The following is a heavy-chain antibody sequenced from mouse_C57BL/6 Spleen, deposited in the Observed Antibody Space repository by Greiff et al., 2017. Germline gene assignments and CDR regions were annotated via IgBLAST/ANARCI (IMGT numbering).Heavy chain of an antibody. Sequence: QVQLQQPGAELVKPGASVTISCKASGYAFSSYWMNWVKPRPGQGLEWIGQIYPGDGSTTYNGQFKGKATLTADKSSSTACMQLSSLTSEDSAVYVGAKWVTTVADYWGHGTTLTVSS. V-gene: IGHV1-80*01. J-gene: IGHJ2*01. CDR3: AKWVTTVADY. CDR1: GYAFSSYW. D-gene: IGHD1-1*01. CDR2: IYPGDGST.